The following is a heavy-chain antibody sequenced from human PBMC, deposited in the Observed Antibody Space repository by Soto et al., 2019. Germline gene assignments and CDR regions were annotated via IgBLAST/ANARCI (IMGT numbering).Heavy chain of an antibody. CDR2: ISAYNGNT. CDR3: ARQNYYSGMDV. Sequence: ASVKVSCKASGYTFTSYFITWVRQAPGQGLEWMGWISAYNGNTNYAQMLQGRVTMTTDTSTATAYMELRSLRSDDTAVYYCARQNYYSGMDVWGQGTTVTVST. J-gene: IGHJ6*01. V-gene: IGHV1-18*01. CDR1: GYTFTSYF.